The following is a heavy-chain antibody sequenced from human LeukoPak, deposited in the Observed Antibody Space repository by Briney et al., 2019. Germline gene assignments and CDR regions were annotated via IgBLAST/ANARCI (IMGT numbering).Heavy chain of an antibody. CDR3: ARDRSTSYFDY. CDR2: IYSGGST. V-gene: IGHV3-66*02. CDR1: GFTVSSNY. J-gene: IGHJ4*02. Sequence: GGSLRLSCAASGFTVSSNYMSWVRQAPGKGLEWVSVIYSGGSTYYADSVKGRFTISRDNSKNTLYLQMNSLRAEDTAVYYCARDRSTSYFDYWGQGTLVTVSS. D-gene: IGHD2-2*01.